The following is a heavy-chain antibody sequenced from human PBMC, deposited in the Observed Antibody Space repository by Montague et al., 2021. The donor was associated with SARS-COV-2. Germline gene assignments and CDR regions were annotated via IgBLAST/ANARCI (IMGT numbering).Heavy chain of an antibody. D-gene: IGHD3-22*01. J-gene: IGHJ4*02. CDR2: INHSGST. V-gene: IGHV4-34*01. CDR1: GGSFSGYY. CDR3: ARAIVDVTMMVVVMTGVEHYFDF. Sequence: SETLSLTCAAYGGSFSGYYWSWIRQPPGKGLEWIGDINHSGSTNYNPSLKSRVSISVDTSKNQFSLKLSSVTAADTAVYYCARAIVDVTMMVVVMTGVEHYFDFWGQGTLFTVSS.